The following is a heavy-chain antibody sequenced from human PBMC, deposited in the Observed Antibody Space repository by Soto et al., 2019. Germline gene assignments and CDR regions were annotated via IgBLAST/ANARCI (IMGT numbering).Heavy chain of an antibody. CDR3: ARGFTIFGVVISGGMDV. J-gene: IGHJ6*02. D-gene: IGHD3-3*01. CDR2: IYYSGST. Sequence: SETLSLTCTVSGGSISSYYWSWIRQPPGKGLEWIGYIYYSGSTNYNPSLKSRVTISVDTSKNQFSLKLSSVTAADTAVYYCARGFTIFGVVISGGMDVWGQGTTVPVSS. V-gene: IGHV4-59*01. CDR1: GGSISSYY.